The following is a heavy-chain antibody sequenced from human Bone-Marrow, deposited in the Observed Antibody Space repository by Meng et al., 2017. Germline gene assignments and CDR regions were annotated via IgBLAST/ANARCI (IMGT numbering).Heavy chain of an antibody. D-gene: IGHD6-13*01. V-gene: IGHV1-2*06. CDR2: IDPNNDHT. CDR3: ARDEDISAAGKLFGDY. Sequence: QGKRVQSVPGVKNPWAYMNLSSNPSGYTFAAYWILWCRQAHGQGLEWIGRIDPNNDHTQYAQNFQGRVTMTSDTSISTVYMELNGLRSDDTAVYYCARDEDISAAGKLFGDYWGQGTLVTVSS. J-gene: IGHJ4*02. CDR1: GYTFAAYW.